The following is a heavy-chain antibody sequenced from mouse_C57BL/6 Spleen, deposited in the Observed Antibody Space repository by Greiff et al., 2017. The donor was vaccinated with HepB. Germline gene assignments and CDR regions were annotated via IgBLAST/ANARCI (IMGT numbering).Heavy chain of an antibody. D-gene: IGHD1-1*01. CDR2: IDPGSGST. CDR1: GYTFTSYW. J-gene: IGHJ2*01. CDR3: ARMGLTTVVATEDY. V-gene: IGHV1-55*01. Sequence: QVQLQQSGAELVKPGASVKMSCKASGYTFTSYWITWVKQSPGQGLEWIGDIDPGSGSTNYNEKFKSKATLTVDTSSSTADMQLSSLTSEDSAVYDCARMGLTTVVATEDYWGQGTTLTVSS.